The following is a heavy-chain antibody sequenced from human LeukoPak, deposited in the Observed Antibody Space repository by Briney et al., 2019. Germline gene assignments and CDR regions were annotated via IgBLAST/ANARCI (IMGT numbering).Heavy chain of an antibody. V-gene: IGHV4-59*08. D-gene: IGHD1-26*01. J-gene: IGHJ4*02. CDR3: ARYDRHSGRYYDFDY. CDR2: IYYSGST. Sequence: SETLSLTCTVSGGSISSYYWSWIRQPPGKGLEWIGYIYYSGSTNYNPSLKSRVTISVDTSKNQFSLKLRSVTAADTAVYYCARYDRHSGRYYDFDYWGQGTLVTVSS. CDR1: GGSISSYY.